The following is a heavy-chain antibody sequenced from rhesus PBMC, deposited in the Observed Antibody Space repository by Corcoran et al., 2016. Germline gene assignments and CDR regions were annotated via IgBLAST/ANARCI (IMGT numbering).Heavy chain of an antibody. CDR1: GDSISSSY. J-gene: IGHJ4*01. CDR3: ASGSHCSGGVCYRY. Sequence: QLQLQESGPGLVKPSETMSVTCAVSGDSISSSYWSWIRQAPGQGLAWIGYVYGRGRTTNHNPSLKSRVTRSVDTSKTQLSLKLSSVTAADTAVYYCASGSHCSGGVCYRYWGQGVLVTVSS. D-gene: IGHD2-39*02. V-gene: IGHV4-169*02. CDR2: VYGRGRTT.